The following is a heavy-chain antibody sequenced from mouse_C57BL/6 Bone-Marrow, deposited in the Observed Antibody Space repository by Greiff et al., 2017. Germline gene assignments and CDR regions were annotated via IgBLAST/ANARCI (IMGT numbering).Heavy chain of an antibody. J-gene: IGHJ4*01. V-gene: IGHV1-15*01. CDR1: GYTFTDYE. D-gene: IGHD4-1*02. CDR3: TSPNWDNAMDY. CDR2: IDPETGGT. Sequence: QVQLKQSGAELVRPGASVTLSCKASGYTFTDYEMHWVKQTPVHGLEWIGAIDPETGGTAYNQKFKGKAILTADKSSSTAYLELRSLTSEDSAVYYGTSPNWDNAMDYWGQGTSVTVSS.